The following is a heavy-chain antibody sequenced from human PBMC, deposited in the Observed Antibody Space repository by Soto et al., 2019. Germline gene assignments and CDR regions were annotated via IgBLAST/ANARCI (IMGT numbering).Heavy chain of an antibody. D-gene: IGHD3-16*02. CDR3: ATSSCYQPSGY. J-gene: IGHJ4*02. CDR2: FDPEDGET. V-gene: IGHV1-24*01. CDR1: GYTLTELS. Sequence: ASVKVSCKVSGYTLTELSMHWVRQAPGKGLEWMGGFDPEDGETIYAQKFQGRVTMTEETSTDTAYLELSSLSSEDTAVYYFATSSCYQPSGYRRQGPLFTVSS.